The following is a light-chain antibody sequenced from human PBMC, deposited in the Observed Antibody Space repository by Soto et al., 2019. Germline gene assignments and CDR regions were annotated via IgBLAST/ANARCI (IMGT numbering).Light chain of an antibody. CDR1: SRHSSYA. J-gene: IGLJ2*01. CDR3: QTWGTGILV. CDR2: LNSDGRH. Sequence: QSVLTQSPSASASLGASVKLTCTLSSRHSSYAIAWHQQQPEKGPRYLMKLNSDGRHTKGDGSPDRFSGSSSGTERYLTISSLQSEDEADYYCQTWGTGILVFGGGTKVTVL. V-gene: IGLV4-69*01.